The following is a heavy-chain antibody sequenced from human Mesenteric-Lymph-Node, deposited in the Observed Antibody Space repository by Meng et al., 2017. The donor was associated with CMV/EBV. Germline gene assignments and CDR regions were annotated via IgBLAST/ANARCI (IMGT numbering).Heavy chain of an antibody. CDR2: IRSKPYGGTT. V-gene: IGHV3-49*04. Sequence: GESLKISCAASGFTFGDYAMSWVRQAPGKGLEWVGFIRSKPYGGTTECAASVKGRFTISRDDSKSIAYLQMNSLKTEDTAVYFCTRDAFPTVPRQGVGYWGQGTLVTVSS. CDR1: GFTFGDYA. D-gene: IGHD2-2*01. CDR3: TRDAFPTVPRQGVGY. J-gene: IGHJ4*02.